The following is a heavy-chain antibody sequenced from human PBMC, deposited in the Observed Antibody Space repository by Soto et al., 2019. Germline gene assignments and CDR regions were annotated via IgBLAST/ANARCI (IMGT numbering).Heavy chain of an antibody. V-gene: IGHV3-30*18. Sequence: RRLSDAASWITLSCSSMHCVCHVTVKGLEWVAVISYYGSNKYYAVSVKGRFSISRDNSKNTLYLQMNCLRAEDTAVYYCAKDRREVVVAAPCDSWGQGT. CDR1: WITLSCSS. J-gene: IGHJ4*02. CDR3: AKDRREVVVAAPCDS. D-gene: IGHD2-15*01. CDR2: ISYYGSNK.